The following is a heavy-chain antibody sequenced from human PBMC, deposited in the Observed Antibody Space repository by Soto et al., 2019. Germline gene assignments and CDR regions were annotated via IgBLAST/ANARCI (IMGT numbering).Heavy chain of an antibody. Sequence: QVQLVESGGGVFQPGRSLRLSCAASGFTFSMYVMQWVRQAPGKGLEWVAVMAYDGNREYYGDSVKGRFFVSRDNSKNTLYLQMNSLRPEDTAVYYCARVGGSFYGSWDSWGQGALVTVSS. J-gene: IGHJ4*02. CDR2: MAYDGNRE. CDR1: GFTFSMYV. CDR3: ARVGGSFYGSWDS. V-gene: IGHV3-30-3*01. D-gene: IGHD1-26*01.